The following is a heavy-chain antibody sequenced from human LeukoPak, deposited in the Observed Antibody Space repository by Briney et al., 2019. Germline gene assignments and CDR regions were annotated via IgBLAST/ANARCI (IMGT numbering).Heavy chain of an antibody. CDR2: ISSGSRYI. CDR1: GFTFSTYS. J-gene: IGHJ3*02. D-gene: IGHD3-10*01. Sequence: KPGGSLRLSCAASGFTFSTYSMNWVRQAPGKGLEWVSSISSGSRYIYYADSVKGRFTISRDNAKNSLYLQMNSLRAEDTAVYYCAKSYGSGSGTFDIWGQGTMVTVSS. V-gene: IGHV3-21*04. CDR3: AKSYGSGSGTFDI.